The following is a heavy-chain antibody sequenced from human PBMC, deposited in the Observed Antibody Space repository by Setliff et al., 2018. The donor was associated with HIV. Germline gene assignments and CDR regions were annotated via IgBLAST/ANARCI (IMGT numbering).Heavy chain of an antibody. CDR3: ARGGGVYCSGGSCYTSVDFQH. CDR2: IDPNNGDS. V-gene: IGHV1-2*02. D-gene: IGHD2-15*01. J-gene: IGHJ1*01. CDR1: GYTFTAYY. Sequence: ASVKVSCKTSGYTFTAYYMHWVRQAPGQGLEWMGWIDPNNGDSDSAQKFQGRVTMTRNTSIRTAYMELSSLRSEDTAVYYCARGGGVYCSGGSCYTSVDFQHWGQGTLVTVSS.